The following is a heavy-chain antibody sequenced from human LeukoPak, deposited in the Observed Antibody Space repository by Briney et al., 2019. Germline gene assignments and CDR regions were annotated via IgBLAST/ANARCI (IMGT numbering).Heavy chain of an antibody. CDR2: IKGDGTIT. J-gene: IGHJ6*02. CDR3: ARRRIDYYYGMDV. CDR1: GFTFSSYW. Sequence: SGGSLRLSCAASGFTFSSYWMHWVRQAPGKGLEWVSRIKGDGTITSYADSVKGRFTISRDNAKNTLHLQMNSLRAEDTAVYYCARRRIDYYYGMDVWGQGTTVTVSS. D-gene: IGHD2/OR15-2a*01. V-gene: IGHV3-74*01.